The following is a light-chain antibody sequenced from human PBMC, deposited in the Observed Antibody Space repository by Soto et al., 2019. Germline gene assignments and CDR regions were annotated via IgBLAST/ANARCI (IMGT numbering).Light chain of an antibody. CDR3: SSYGGTNPLVL. CDR2: EVK. CDR1: SSDVGAYNY. J-gene: IGLJ2*01. V-gene: IGLV2-14*01. Sequence: QSVLTQPASVAGSPGQSITLSCTGTSSDVGAYNYVSWYQQHPGKAPKLVIYEVKNRPSGVSDRFSGSKSGTTASLTISGLQAEDEADYYCSSYGGTNPLVLFGGGTKVTVL.